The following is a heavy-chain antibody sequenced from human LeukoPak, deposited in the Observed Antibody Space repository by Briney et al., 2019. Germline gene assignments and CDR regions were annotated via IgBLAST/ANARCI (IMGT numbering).Heavy chain of an antibody. CDR2: IYYSGST. CDR1: GGSISSSSYY. V-gene: IGHV4-39*01. J-gene: IGHJ3*02. Sequence: SETLSLTCTVSGGSISSSSYYWGWIRQPPGKGLEWIGSIYYSGSTCYNPSLKSRVTISVDTSKNQFSLKLSSVTAADTAVYYCAHIVVVYGAFDIWGQGTMVTVSS. CDR3: AHIVVVYGAFDI. D-gene: IGHD2-15*01.